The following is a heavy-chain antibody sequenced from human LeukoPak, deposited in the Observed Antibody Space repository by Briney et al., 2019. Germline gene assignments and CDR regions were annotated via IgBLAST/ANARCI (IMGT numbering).Heavy chain of an antibody. Sequence: GGSLRLSCAASGFTFSSYAMTWVCQGQGRGLERVSAISGSGGSTFYSDSVKGRFTISRDNSKNTLSLQMNSLRAEDTAVYYCAKDLRSSTSFWGQGTLVTVSS. V-gene: IGHV3-23*01. J-gene: IGHJ4*02. CDR3: AKDLRSSTSF. CDR2: ISGSGGST. D-gene: IGHD6-13*01. CDR1: GFTFSSYA.